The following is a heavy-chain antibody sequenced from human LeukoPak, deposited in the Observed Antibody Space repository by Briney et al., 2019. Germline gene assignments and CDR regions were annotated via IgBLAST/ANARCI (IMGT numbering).Heavy chain of an antibody. CDR3: ARASLWFGELSHHFDY. D-gene: IGHD3-10*01. J-gene: IGHJ4*02. CDR2: ISAYNGDT. V-gene: IGHV1-18*01. CDR1: GYTFTKYG. Sequence: ASVKVSCKASGYTFTKYGTSWVRPAPGQRLEWMGWISAYNGDTNYAQKLQGRVTMSTDTSTSTAYMDLRSLRSDDTAVYYCARASLWFGELSHHFDYWGQGTLVTVSS.